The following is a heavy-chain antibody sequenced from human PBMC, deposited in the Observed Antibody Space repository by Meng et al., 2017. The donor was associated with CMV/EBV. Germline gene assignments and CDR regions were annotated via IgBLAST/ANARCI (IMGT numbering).Heavy chain of an antibody. CDR2: VNSNNDAT. Sequence: QVQLVQSGVERKKPGASVKVSCTTSGFTFSDYYIHWVRQAPGQGLEWMGWVNSNNDATNYARKFQGRVSMTKDTSISTAHMELSRLMSDDTAVYYCVRSSGWSLFDYWGQGTLVTVSS. V-gene: IGHV1-2*02. CDR3: VRSSGWSLFDY. CDR1: GFTFSDYY. D-gene: IGHD6-19*01. J-gene: IGHJ4*02.